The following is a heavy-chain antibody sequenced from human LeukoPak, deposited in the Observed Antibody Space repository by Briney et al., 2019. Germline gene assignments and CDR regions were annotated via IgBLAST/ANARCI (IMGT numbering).Heavy chain of an antibody. CDR2: ISGSGGST. V-gene: IGHV3-23*01. Sequence: GGSLRLSCAASGFTFSSYAMSWVRQAPGKGLEWVSAISGSGGSTYYAGSVKGRFTISRDNSKNTLYLQMNSLRAEDTAVYYCAKDQYILTGNFDYWGRGTLVTVSS. CDR3: AKDQYILTGNFDY. CDR1: GFTFSSYA. J-gene: IGHJ4*02. D-gene: IGHD3-9*01.